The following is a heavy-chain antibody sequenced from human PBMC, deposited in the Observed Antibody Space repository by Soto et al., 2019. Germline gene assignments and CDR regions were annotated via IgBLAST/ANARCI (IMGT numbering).Heavy chain of an antibody. CDR2: IYYSGST. CDR1: GGSISSGGYY. D-gene: IGHD2-8*01. CDR3: ARDSYCTNGVCHTQNYGMDV. Sequence: SETLSLTCTVSGGSISSGGYYWSWIRQHPGKGLEWIGYIYYSGSTYYNPSLKSRVTISVDTSKNQFSLKLSSVTAADTAVYYCARDSYCTNGVCHTQNYGMDVWGQGTTVTVSS. V-gene: IGHV4-31*03. J-gene: IGHJ6*02.